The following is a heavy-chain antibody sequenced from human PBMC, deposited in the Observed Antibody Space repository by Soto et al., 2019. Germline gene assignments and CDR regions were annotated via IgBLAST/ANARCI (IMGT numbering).Heavy chain of an antibody. Sequence: GGSLRLSCAASGFTFSSYSMNWVRQAPGKGLEWVSSISSSSSYIYYADSVKGRFTISRDNAKNSLYLQMNSLRAEDTAVYYCARDHQGLRYFDWKNGGDAFDIWGQGTMVTVSS. CDR3: ARDHQGLRYFDWKNGGDAFDI. D-gene: IGHD3-9*01. V-gene: IGHV3-21*01. J-gene: IGHJ3*02. CDR1: GFTFSSYS. CDR2: ISSSSSYI.